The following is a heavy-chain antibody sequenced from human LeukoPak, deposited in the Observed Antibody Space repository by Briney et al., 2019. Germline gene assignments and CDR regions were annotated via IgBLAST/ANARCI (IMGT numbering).Heavy chain of an antibody. V-gene: IGHV4-31*01. D-gene: IGHD6-25*01. Sequence: SQTLSLTCNVSGGSISSGRSRWSWIRQHPGKGLEWIGYIYYSGSTYYHPSLESPLTMSVDTSNNQFTLHLTSMTAADTAAYYCERDCGTYFDYWGQGTLVTVSS. CDR3: ERDCGTYFDY. CDR2: IYYSGST. J-gene: IGHJ4*02. CDR1: GGSISSGRSR.